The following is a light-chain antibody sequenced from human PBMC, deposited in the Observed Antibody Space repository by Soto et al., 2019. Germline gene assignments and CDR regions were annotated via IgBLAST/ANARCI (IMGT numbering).Light chain of an antibody. CDR3: SSYTSSHVV. V-gene: IGLV2-14*01. CDR2: EVS. CDR1: SSDVGGYNY. Sequence: QSALTQPASVSGSPGQSITISCTGTSSDVGGYNYVSWYQQHPGKAPKLMIYEVSNRPPGVSNRFSGSKSGNTASLTISGLQAEDEADYYCSSYTSSHVVFGGGTKLTVL. J-gene: IGLJ2*01.